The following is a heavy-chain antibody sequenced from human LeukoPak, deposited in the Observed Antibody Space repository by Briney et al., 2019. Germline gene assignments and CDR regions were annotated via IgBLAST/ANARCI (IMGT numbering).Heavy chain of an antibody. J-gene: IGHJ4*02. D-gene: IGHD4-17*01. V-gene: IGHV4-4*07. Sequence: SETLSLTCTVSGGSISGYYWSWIRQPAGKGLEFIGRIYISGSTNYNPSLKSRVTLSLDTSKNQFSLKLRSVTAADTAVYYCATDYGDSAGDHYFDYWGQGTLVTVSS. CDR2: IYISGST. CDR1: GGSISGYY. CDR3: ATDYGDSAGDHYFDY.